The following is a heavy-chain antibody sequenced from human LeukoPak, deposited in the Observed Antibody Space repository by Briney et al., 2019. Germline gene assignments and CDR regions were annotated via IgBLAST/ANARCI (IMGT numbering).Heavy chain of an antibody. V-gene: IGHV5-51*01. CDR1: GYSFTSHW. J-gene: IGHJ5*02. CDR3: ARHPIAAGGAYNWFDP. Sequence: GESLKISCMGSGHGSGYSFTSHWIAWVRQMPGKGLEWMGIIYPRDSNTIYSPSFQGQVTISVDTSINTAYLQWISLKASDTAMYYCARHPIAAGGAYNWFDPWGQGTLVTVSP. D-gene: IGHD6-13*01. CDR2: IYPRDSNT.